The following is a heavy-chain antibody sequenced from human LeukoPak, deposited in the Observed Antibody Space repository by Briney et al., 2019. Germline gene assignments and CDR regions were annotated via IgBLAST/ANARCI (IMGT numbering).Heavy chain of an antibody. Sequence: GGSLRLSCAASGFTFSSYAMHWVRQAPGKGLEWVAVISYDGSNKYYADSVKGRFTISRDNSKNTLYLQMNSLRAEDTAVYYCARDFSSSSWYLGYYYYYGMDVWGQGATVTVSS. CDR3: ARDFSSSSWYLGYYYYYGMDV. CDR1: GFTFSSYA. J-gene: IGHJ6*02. CDR2: ISYDGSNK. V-gene: IGHV3-30-3*01. D-gene: IGHD6-13*01.